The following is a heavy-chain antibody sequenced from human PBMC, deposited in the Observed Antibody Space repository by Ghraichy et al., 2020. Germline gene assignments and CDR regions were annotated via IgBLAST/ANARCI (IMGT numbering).Heavy chain of an antibody. CDR1: GFTFSSYA. D-gene: IGHD6-6*01. CDR2: ISGSGGST. V-gene: IGHV3-23*01. Sequence: GALRLSCAASGFTFSSYAMSWVRQAPGKGLEWVSAISGSGGSTYYADSVKGRFTISRDNSKNTLYLQMNSLRAEDTAVYYCATHESKFSSSSYYFDYWGQGTLVTVSS. CDR3: ATHESKFSSSSYYFDY. J-gene: IGHJ4*02.